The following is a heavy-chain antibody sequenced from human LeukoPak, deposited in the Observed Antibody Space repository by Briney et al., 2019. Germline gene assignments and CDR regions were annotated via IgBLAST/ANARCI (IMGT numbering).Heavy chain of an antibody. CDR1: GFTFSSYE. D-gene: IGHD3-16*01. CDR3: ARGRGDWFDP. J-gene: IGHJ5*02. V-gene: IGHV3-48*03. Sequence: GGSLRLSCAASGFTFSSYEMNWVRQAPGRGLEWVSYISSSGSTIYYADSVKGRFTISRDNAKNSLYLQMNSLRAEDTAVYYCARGRGDWFDPWGQGTLVTVSS. CDR2: ISSSGSTI.